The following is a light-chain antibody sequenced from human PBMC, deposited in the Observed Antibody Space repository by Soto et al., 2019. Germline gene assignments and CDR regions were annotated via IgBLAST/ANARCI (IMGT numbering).Light chain of an antibody. CDR3: QQYNSYPIT. CDR2: KAS. V-gene: IGKV1-5*03. J-gene: IGKJ5*01. CDR1: QSISTY. Sequence: DIQMTQSPSALSASVGDRVTITCRASQSISTYLEWFQQKPGKAPKLLIYKASSLESGVPSRFSGSGSGTEFTLTISSLQPDDFATYYCQQYNSYPITFGQGTRLEIK.